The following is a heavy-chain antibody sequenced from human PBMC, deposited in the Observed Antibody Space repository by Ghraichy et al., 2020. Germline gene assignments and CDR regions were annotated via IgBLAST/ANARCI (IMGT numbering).Heavy chain of an antibody. D-gene: IGHD2-21*01. V-gene: IGHV3-23*01. CDR3: AGSGGDATPTPSY. J-gene: IGHJ4*02. Sequence: GGSLRLSCAASGITLRNYAMSWVRQAPGKGLEWVSGISDSGDNTYYADSVKGRFFISRDNSKNTVYLHMNSLRAEDTAVYYCAGSGGDATPTPSYWGQGTLVTVSS. CDR1: GITLRNYA. CDR2: ISDSGDNT.